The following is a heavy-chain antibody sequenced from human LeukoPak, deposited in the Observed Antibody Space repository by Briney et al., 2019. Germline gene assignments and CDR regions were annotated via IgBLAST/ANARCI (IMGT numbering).Heavy chain of an antibody. J-gene: IGHJ4*02. D-gene: IGHD3-22*01. CDR1: GFTFSSYE. CDR3: ARAATYYYDSSGYYYDY. Sequence: GGSLRLSCAASGFTFSSYEMNWVRQAPGKGLERVSYISSSGSTIYYADSVKGRFTISRDNAKNSLYLKMNSLRAEDTAVYYCARAATYYYDSSGYYYDYWGQGTLVTVSS. V-gene: IGHV3-48*03. CDR2: ISSSGSTI.